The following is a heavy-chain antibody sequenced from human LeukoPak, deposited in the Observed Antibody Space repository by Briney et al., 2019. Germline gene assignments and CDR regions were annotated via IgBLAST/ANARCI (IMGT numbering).Heavy chain of an antibody. Sequence: ASVKVSCKASGYTFTNYGISWVRQAPGQGLEWMGWISAYNGYTDYAQKLQFRVTMTTDTSTSTAYMELRSLRSDDTAVYYCARGRVDILTGYYYWGQGTLVTVSS. V-gene: IGHV1-18*01. CDR3: ARGRVDILTGYYY. CDR1: GYTFTNYG. J-gene: IGHJ4*02. D-gene: IGHD3-9*01. CDR2: ISAYNGYT.